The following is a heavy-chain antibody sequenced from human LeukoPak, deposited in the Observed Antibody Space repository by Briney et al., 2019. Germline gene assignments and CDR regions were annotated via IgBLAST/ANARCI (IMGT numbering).Heavy chain of an antibody. V-gene: IGHV4-59*11. CDR3: ARDLVTVTKGFDI. CDR1: ADSFSSHY. J-gene: IGHJ3*02. Sequence: PSETLSLTCAVSADSFSSHYWTWIRQPPGKGQEWIGYISYIGSTNYNPSLKSRVTISIDTSKNQFSLKLSSVTAADTAVYYCARDLVTVTKGFDIWGQGTMVSVSS. CDR2: ISYIGST. D-gene: IGHD4-17*01.